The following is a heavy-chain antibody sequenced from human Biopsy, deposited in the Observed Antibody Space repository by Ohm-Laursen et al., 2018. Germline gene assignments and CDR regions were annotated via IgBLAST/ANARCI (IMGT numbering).Heavy chain of an antibody. D-gene: IGHD6-19*01. Sequence: SVKVSCKLSEYTLTELPMHWVRQAPGQGLEWMGMINPSGSTTSYPQIFQGRVTMTRDTSKSTVYMELSSLRSADTAVYFCARNTGWYGDLYYFDYWGQGTLVTVSS. V-gene: IGHV1-46*01. J-gene: IGHJ4*02. CDR2: INPSGSTT. CDR3: ARNTGWYGDLYYFDY. CDR1: EYTLTELP.